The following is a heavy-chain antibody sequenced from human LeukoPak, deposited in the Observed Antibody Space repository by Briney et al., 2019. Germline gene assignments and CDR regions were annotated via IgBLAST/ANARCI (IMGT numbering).Heavy chain of an antibody. CDR3: ARLLDIVVVPAAAWFDP. V-gene: IGHV4-38-2*02. D-gene: IGHD2-2*01. CDR2: MYHSGST. Sequence: SETLSLTCSVSGYSISSAYYWGWIRQPPGKGLEWIGTMYHSGSTNYNPSLKSRVTISVDTSKNQFSLKLSSVTAADTAVYYCARLLDIVVVPAAAWFDPWGQGTLVTVSS. CDR1: GYSISSAYY. J-gene: IGHJ5*02.